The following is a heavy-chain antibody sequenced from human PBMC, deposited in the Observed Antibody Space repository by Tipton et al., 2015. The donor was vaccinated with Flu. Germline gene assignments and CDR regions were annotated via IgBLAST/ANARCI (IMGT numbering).Heavy chain of an antibody. Sequence: TLSLTCTVSGGSISSYYWSWIRQTPGKGLEWIGYMYYSGSTNYNPSLKSRVTISVDTSKNQFSLKLSSVTAADTAVYYWARVGYTPADAFDIWGQGTMVTVSS. CDR3: ARVGYTPADAFDI. CDR2: MYYSGST. V-gene: IGHV4-59*01. J-gene: IGHJ3*02. CDR1: GGSISSYY. D-gene: IGHD5-12*01.